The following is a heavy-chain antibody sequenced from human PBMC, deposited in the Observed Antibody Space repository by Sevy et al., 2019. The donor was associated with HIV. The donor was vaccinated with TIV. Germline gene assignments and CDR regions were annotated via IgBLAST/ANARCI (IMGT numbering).Heavy chain of an antibody. CDR3: ASVRPCGGDCYFFDT. J-gene: IGHJ4*02. CDR2: IIPSVGIA. V-gene: IGHV1-69*10. Sequence: ASVKVSCKASGGTLNNYGMNWVRQAPGQGLEWMGGIIPSVGIASYAQKIKGRAAISADPSTSTLDLEVGRLRSDDTAVYFCASVRPCGGDCYFFDTWGQGTLVTVSS. CDR1: GGTLNNYG. D-gene: IGHD2-21*02.